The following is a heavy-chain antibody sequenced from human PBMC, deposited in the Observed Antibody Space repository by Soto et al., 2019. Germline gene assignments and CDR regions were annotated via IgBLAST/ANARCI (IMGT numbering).Heavy chain of an antibody. D-gene: IGHD3-10*01. CDR1: GGSISSGAYY. J-gene: IGHJ5*02. CDR2: IYDSGNT. V-gene: IGHV4-31*03. CDR3: ATVWLGESFFDP. Sequence: QVQLQESGPGLVKPSQTLSLTCTVSGGSISSGAYYWSWIRQHPGKGLEWIGCIYDSGNTHYNPSLKSRVTISVDTSKNQFSLKLSSVTAADTAVYYCATVWLGESFFDPWGQGTLVTVSS.